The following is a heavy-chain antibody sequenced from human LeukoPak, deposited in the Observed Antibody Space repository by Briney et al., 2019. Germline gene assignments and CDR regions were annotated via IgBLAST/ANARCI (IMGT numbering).Heavy chain of an antibody. J-gene: IGHJ4*02. CDR1: GYTFNSYG. D-gene: IGHD3-10*01. V-gene: IGHV1-18*01. CDR2: ISAYNGNT. CDR3: ARGEVNYYGSGSYYFDY. Sequence: ASVKVSCKASGYTFNSYGISWVRQAPGQGLEWMGWISAYNGNTNYAQKLQGRVTVTTDTSTSTAYMELRSLRSDDTAVYYCARGEVNYYGSGSYYFDYWGQGTLVTVSS.